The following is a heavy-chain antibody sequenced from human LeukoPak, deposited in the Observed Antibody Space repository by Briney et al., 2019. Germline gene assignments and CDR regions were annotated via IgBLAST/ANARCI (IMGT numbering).Heavy chain of an antibody. CDR1: GFTFSSYG. D-gene: IGHD4-17*01. J-gene: IGHJ4*02. Sequence: GGSLRLSCAASGFTFSSYGMHWVRQAPGKGLEWVSFINYNGRNNYYADSVKGRFTISRDSSKNTLSLQMNSLRDEDTAVYYCAKPDYGDDYFDYWGQGTLVTVSS. CDR2: INYNGRNN. V-gene: IGHV3-30*02. CDR3: AKPDYGDDYFDY.